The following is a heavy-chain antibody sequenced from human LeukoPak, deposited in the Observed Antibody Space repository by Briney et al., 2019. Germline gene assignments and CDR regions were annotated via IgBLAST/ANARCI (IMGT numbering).Heavy chain of an antibody. D-gene: IGHD6-6*01. Sequence: GGSLRLSCAASGFTFSSYWMSWVRQAPGKGLEWVANIRQDGSEKYYVDSVKGRFTISRDNAKKSLYLQMNSLRAEDTAVYYCARDPSIAGVRHYFDYWGRGTLVTVSS. CDR1: GFTFSSYW. CDR2: IRQDGSEK. V-gene: IGHV3-7*01. J-gene: IGHJ4*02. CDR3: ARDPSIAGVRHYFDY.